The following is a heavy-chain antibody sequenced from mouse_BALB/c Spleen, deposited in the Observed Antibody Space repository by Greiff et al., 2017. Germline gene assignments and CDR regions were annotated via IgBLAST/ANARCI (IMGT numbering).Heavy chain of an antibody. J-gene: IGHJ3*01. CDR1: GYAFTNYL. CDR2: INPGSGGT. CDR3: ARRGDYDWFAY. Sequence: QVQLQQSGAELVRPGTSVKVSCKASGYAFTNYLTEWVKQRPGQGLEWIGVINPGSGGTNYNEKFKGKATLTADKSSSTAYMQLSSLTSDDSAVYFCARRGDYDWFAYWGQGTLVTVSA. V-gene: IGHV1-54*03. D-gene: IGHD2-4*01.